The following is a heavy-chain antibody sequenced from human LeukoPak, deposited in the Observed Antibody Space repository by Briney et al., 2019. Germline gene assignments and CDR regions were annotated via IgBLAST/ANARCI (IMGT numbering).Heavy chain of an antibody. CDR3: ARAFGSGSQVINYFDF. CDR2: INSDGSTT. CDR1: GFTFITYW. V-gene: IGHV3-74*01. Sequence: GGSPRLSCAASGFTFITYWMHWVRQAPGKGLVWVSSINSDGSTTTYADSVKGRFTISRENDKNMVYLQMNSLRAEDTAVYYCARAFGSGSQVINYFDFWGQGTLVTVSS. J-gene: IGHJ4*02. D-gene: IGHD3-10*01.